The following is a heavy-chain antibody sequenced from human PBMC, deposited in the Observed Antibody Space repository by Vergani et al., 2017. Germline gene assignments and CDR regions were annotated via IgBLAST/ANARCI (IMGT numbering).Heavy chain of an antibody. CDR3: VRARCSGPCFMSNWFDS. CDR1: GFSFSGYW. CDR2: IKSDGSIT. J-gene: IGHJ5*01. D-gene: IGHD5-12*01. Sequence: EVQLVESGGGLIHPGGSLRLSCEGSGFSFSGYWMHWVRQSPEKGLVWVSRIKSDGSITNYADSVKGRFTISRDNAKNPLYLEVNSLRGDDTAIYYCVRARCSGPCFMSNWFDSWGQGTLVTVSS. V-gene: IGHV3-74*01.